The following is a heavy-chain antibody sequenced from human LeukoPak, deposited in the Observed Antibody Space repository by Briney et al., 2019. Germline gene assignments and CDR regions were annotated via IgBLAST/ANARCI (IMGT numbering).Heavy chain of an antibody. CDR3: AKGRITMIVVVKAAFDI. CDR2: ISGSGGST. CDR1: GFTFSSDA. J-gene: IGHJ3*02. D-gene: IGHD3-22*01. V-gene: IGHV3-23*01. Sequence: GGPLRLSCAASGFTFSSDAMSWVRQAPGKGLEWVSAISGSGGSTYYADSVQGRFTISRDNSKNTLYLQMNSLRAEDTAVYYCAKGRITMIVVVKAAFDIWGQGTMVTVSS.